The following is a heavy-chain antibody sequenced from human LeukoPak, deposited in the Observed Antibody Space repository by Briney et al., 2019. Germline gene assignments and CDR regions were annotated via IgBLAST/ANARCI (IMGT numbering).Heavy chain of an antibody. CDR1: GYTLTGYY. J-gene: IGHJ4*02. Sequence: ASVKVSCKASGYTLTGYYMHWVRQAPGQGLEWMGWINPNSGGTKYAQKFQGRVTMTRDTSISTVYMELSSLRSDDTAVYYCARARGYCSSTKCYDDHDYWGQGTLVTVSS. CDR3: ARARGYCSSTKCYDDHDY. D-gene: IGHD2-2*01. CDR2: INPNSGGT. V-gene: IGHV1-2*02.